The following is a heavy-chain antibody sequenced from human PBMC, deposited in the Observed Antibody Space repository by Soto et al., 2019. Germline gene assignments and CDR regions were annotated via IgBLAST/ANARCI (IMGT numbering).Heavy chain of an antibody. CDR1: GASVSSIHW. CDR2: IYHVGFT. D-gene: IGHD2-2*01. CDR3: ARVRPPTSTSPDSVLYYFDY. J-gene: IGHJ4*02. Sequence: QVHLQESGPGLVKPSGTLSLTCGVSGASVSSIHWWTWVRQPPGKVLEWIGEIYHVGFTSYNPSLKSRVIMSMDQSRNQFSLKMSSVTAADTAVYYCARVRPPTSTSPDSVLYYFDYWGQGSLVTVSS. V-gene: IGHV4-4*02.